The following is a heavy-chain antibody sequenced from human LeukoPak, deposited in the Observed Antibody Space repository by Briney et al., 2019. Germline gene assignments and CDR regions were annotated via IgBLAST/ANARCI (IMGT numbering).Heavy chain of an antibody. CDR3: ARRGGGSYSWAFDI. D-gene: IGHD1-26*01. J-gene: IGHJ3*02. CDR2: IIPIFGTA. CDR1: GGTFSSYA. Sequence: SVKVSCKASGGTFSSYAISWVRQAPGQGLEWMGGIIPIFGTANYAQKFQGRVTITADESTSTAYMELSSLRSEDTAVYYCARRGGGSYSWAFDIWGQGTMVTVSS. V-gene: IGHV1-69*01.